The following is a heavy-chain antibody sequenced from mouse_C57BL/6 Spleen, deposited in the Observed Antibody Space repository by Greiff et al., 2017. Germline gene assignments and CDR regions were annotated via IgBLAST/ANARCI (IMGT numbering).Heavy chain of an antibody. CDR3: VRSVVIYAGSGNYFDY. V-gene: IGHV1-19*01. CDR1: GYTFTDYY. Sequence: EVQLQQSGPVLVKPGASVKMSCKASGYTFTDYYMNWVKQSHGKSLEWIGVINPYNGGTSYNQKFKGKATLTVDKSSSTAYMELNSLTSEDSAFYFCVRSVVIYAGSGNYFDYWGQGTTLTVSS. CDR2: INPYNGGT. J-gene: IGHJ2*01. D-gene: IGHD2-3*01.